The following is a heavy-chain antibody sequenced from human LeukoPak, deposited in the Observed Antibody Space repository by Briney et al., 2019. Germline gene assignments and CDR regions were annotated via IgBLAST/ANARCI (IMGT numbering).Heavy chain of an antibody. D-gene: IGHD3-16*01. J-gene: IGHJ4*02. CDR1: GYTFTIFV. V-gene: IGHV1-18*01. CDR3: ARGKLVADTFGGDY. CDR2: TSAYNGNT. Sequence: GASVKVSCKPSGYTFTIFVISWVRQAPGQGLEWMGWTSAYNGNTNYAQKLQGKVTMTTDTSTSTAYMELRSLRSDDTAVYSCARGKLVADTFGGDYWGQGTLVTVSS.